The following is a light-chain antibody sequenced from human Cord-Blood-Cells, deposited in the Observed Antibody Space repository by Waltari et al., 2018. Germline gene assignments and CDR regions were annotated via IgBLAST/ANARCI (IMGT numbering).Light chain of an antibody. CDR3: QQSYSTPPT. CDR2: AAS. V-gene: IGKV1-39*01. Sequence: DIQMTQSPSSLSASVGDRVTITCRATQRIISYLNWYQQKPGKAPKLLIYAASSLQSGVPSRFSGSGSGTDFTLTISSLQPEDFATYYCQQSYSTPPTFGQGTKVEIK. J-gene: IGKJ1*01. CDR1: QRIISY.